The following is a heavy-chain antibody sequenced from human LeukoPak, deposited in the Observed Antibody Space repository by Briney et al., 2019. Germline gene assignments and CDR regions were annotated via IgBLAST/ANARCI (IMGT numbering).Heavy chain of an antibody. V-gene: IGHV1-2*04. CDR2: INLNSGGT. Sequence: ASVKVSCKASGSTFTGYYIHWVRQAPGQGHGWMGWINLNSGGTNYEQKFQGWVTMTRDTSISTAYMELNRLRSDDTAVYYCARALSPFLAATSYYFDYWGQGALVTVSS. CDR3: ARALSPFLAATSYYFDY. J-gene: IGHJ4*02. D-gene: IGHD3-3*01. CDR1: GSTFTGYY.